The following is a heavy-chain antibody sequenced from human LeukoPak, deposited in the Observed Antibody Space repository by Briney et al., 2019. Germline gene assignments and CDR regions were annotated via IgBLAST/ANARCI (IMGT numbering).Heavy chain of an antibody. J-gene: IGHJ6*02. CDR2: ISAYNGNT. Sequence: ASVKVSCKASGYTFTSYGISWVRQAPGQGLEWMGWISAYNGNTNYAQKLQGRVTMTTDTSTSTAYMELRSLRSDDTAVYYCAGDAPPLGDFWSGYQYYYYYYGMDVWGQGTTVTVSS. D-gene: IGHD3-3*01. CDR3: AGDAPPLGDFWSGYQYYYYYYGMDV. CDR1: GYTFTSYG. V-gene: IGHV1-18*01.